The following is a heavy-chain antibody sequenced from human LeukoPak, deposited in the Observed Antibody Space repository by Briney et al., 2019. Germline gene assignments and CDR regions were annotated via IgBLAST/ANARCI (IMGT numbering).Heavy chain of an antibody. D-gene: IGHD3-10*01. CDR1: GFTFSSYS. CDR2: ISSSSSYI. CDR3: ARGRITMVRGVTDFDY. Sequence: GSLRLSRAASGFTFSSYSMNWVRQAPGEGLEWVSSISSSSSYIYYADSVKGRFTISRDNAKNSLYLQMNSLRAEDTAVYYCARGRITMVRGVTDFDYWGQGTLVTVSS. V-gene: IGHV3-21*01. J-gene: IGHJ4*02.